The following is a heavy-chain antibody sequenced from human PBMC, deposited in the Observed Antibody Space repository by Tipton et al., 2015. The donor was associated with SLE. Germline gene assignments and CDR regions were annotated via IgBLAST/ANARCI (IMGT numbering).Heavy chain of an antibody. CDR2: IRQDGSDT. Sequence: SLRLSCAASGFTFDAFAMDWVRQAPGKGLEWVANIRQDGSDTYYVDSVKGRFTISRDNAKNTLYLQMNSLRAEDTAVYYCAREPSTEAFDSWGQGALVTVSS. CDR1: GFTFDAFA. V-gene: IGHV3-7*01. CDR3: AREPSTEAFDS. J-gene: IGHJ4*02.